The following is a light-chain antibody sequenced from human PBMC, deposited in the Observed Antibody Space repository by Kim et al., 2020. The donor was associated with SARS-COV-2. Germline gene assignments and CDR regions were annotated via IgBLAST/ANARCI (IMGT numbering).Light chain of an antibody. J-gene: IGKJ2*03. V-gene: IGKV4-1*01. CDR1: QTVLYNTKYKNY. CDR2: WAS. Sequence: ATLNCKSSQTVLYNTKYKNYLAGYQQNPGQAPKLLIYWASIRESGVSDRFSGRGSETDFTLTISSLQAEDVAVYYCQQYYSTPPSFGQGTKLEI. CDR3: QQYYSTPPS.